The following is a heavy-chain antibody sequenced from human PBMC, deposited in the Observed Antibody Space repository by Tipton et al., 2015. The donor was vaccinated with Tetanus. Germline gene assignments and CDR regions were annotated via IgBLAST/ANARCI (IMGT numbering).Heavy chain of an antibody. CDR1: GFIFSSYG. V-gene: IGHV3-33*01. J-gene: IGHJ4*02. CDR3: AREADCSGGSCFSGDFDN. D-gene: IGHD2-15*01. Sequence: SLRLSCAASGFIFSSYGIHWVRKAQGKGLEWEAVSWYDGTDQYYADSVKSRFTLSRDNSKNTLYLEMNSLRAEDTALYYCAREADCSGGSCFSGDFDNWGQGTQVTVSS. CDR2: SWYDGTDQ.